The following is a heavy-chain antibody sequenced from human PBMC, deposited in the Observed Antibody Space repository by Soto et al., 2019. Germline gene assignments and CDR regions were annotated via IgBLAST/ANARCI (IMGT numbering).Heavy chain of an antibody. V-gene: IGHV1-69*13. CDR1: GGTFSSCA. CDR2: ISAYFGTT. CDR3: ATGRWFGFYGWFAP. Sequence: GASVKVSWKASGGTFSSCAISWVRQAPGQGLEWMGGISAYFGTTNYAQKFQGRVTMTADESTSTAYMELRSLRSDDTAVYYCATGRWFGFYGWFAPWGQGTLVTVSS. D-gene: IGHD3-10*01. J-gene: IGHJ5*02.